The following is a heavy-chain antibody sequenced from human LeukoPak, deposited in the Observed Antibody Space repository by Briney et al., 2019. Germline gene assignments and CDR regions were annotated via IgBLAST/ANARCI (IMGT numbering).Heavy chain of an antibody. CDR3: ARYDNDDDFDY. CDR2: INMYTANP. J-gene: IGHJ4*02. CDR1: GYTFTRYA. V-gene: IGHV7-4-1*02. Sequence: ASVNVSCKASGYTFTRYAINWLRQAPGQGLEWMGWINMYTANPAYAQGFTERFVFSLDTSVTTAYLQISNLKSEDTAVYYCARYDNDDDFDYWGKGTLVTVSS. D-gene: IGHD3-22*01.